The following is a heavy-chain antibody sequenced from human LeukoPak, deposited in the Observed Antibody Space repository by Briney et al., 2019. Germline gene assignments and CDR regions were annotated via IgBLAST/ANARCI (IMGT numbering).Heavy chain of an antibody. J-gene: IGHJ4*02. V-gene: IGHV3-23*01. CDR3: AKALTYSNRPPSY. Sequence: GGSLRLSCAASGFTFSSYAMSWGRQPPGKGLGWVSVISTSSGGRYYADSVKGRFTIPKNNSNNQLYLQVKTLRAQDTAPYYCAKALTYSNRPPSYWGQGTLVTVSS. CDR1: GFTFSSYA. CDR2: ISTSSGGR. D-gene: IGHD6-13*01.